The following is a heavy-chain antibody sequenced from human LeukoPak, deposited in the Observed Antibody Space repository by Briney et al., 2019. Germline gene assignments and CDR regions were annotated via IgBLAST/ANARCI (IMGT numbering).Heavy chain of an antibody. CDR2: INPKSSGT. CDR3: ARDKDDAFDI. V-gene: IGHV1-2*02. J-gene: IGHJ3*02. Sequence: ASVKVSCKASGNTFSGYYLHWVRQLPGQGLEWMGWINPKSSGTNYAQKFQGRVTMTRDTSISTAYMELSRLRSDDTAVYYCARDKDDAFDIWGQGTMVTVSS. CDR1: GNTFSGYY.